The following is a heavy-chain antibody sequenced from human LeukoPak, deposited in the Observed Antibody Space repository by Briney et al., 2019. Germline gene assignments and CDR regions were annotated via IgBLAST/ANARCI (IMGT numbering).Heavy chain of an antibody. D-gene: IGHD3-10*01. Sequence: SETLSLTCGVYGGSFSGYYWSWIRQPPGKGLEWIGEINHSGSTNYNPSLKSRVTISVDTSKNQFSLKLSSVTAADTAVYYCARAFFRGDYNWFDPWGQGTLVTVSS. J-gene: IGHJ5*02. V-gene: IGHV4-34*01. CDR2: INHSGST. CDR3: ARAFFRGDYNWFDP. CDR1: GGSFSGYY.